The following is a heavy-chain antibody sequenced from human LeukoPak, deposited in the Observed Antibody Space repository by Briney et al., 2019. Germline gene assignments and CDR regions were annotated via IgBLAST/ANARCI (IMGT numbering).Heavy chain of an antibody. D-gene: IGHD2-8*01. CDR3: ARWGGVQFDS. Sequence: GASVKVSCKASGYTFTSYYMHWVRQAPGQGLEWMGIINPSGGSTSYAQKFQGRVTMTRDTSVSTAYMELTSLTSDDTAVYYCARWGGVQFDSWGQGTLVTVSS. CDR1: GYTFTSYY. CDR2: INPSGGST. J-gene: IGHJ5*01. V-gene: IGHV1-46*01.